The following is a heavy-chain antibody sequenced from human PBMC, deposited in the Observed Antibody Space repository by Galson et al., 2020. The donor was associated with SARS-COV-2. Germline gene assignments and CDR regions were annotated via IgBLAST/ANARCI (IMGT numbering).Heavy chain of an antibody. J-gene: IGHJ4*02. CDR3: AKSPEDQPLLYGYYFDY. CDR1: GFTFSSYG. D-gene: IGHD2-2*02. Sequence: GESLKIPCAASGFTFSSYGMHWVRQAPGQGLEGVAGIWYDGSNKYYADSVKGRFTISRDNSKNTLYLQMNSLRAEDTAVYYCAKSPEDQPLLYGYYFDYWGQGTLVTVSS. CDR2: IWYDGSNK. V-gene: IGHV3-33*06.